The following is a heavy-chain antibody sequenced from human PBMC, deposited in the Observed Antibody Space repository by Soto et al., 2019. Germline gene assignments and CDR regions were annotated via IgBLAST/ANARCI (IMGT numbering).Heavy chain of an antibody. CDR2: INHSGST. Sequence: SETLSLTCAVYGGTFSGYYWTWIRQPPGTGLEWIGEINHSGSTNYNPSLKSRVTISVDTSKNQFSLKLTSVTAADTAVYYCARDYSSFPDFWGQGTLVTVSS. D-gene: IGHD4-4*01. CDR1: GGTFSGYY. J-gene: IGHJ4*02. V-gene: IGHV4-34*01. CDR3: ARDYSSFPDF.